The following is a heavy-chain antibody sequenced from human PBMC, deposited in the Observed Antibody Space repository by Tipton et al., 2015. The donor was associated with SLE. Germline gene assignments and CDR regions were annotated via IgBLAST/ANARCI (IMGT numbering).Heavy chain of an antibody. CDR2: IYYSGST. D-gene: IGHD6-19*01. V-gene: IGHV4-59*11. J-gene: IGHJ4*02. Sequence: TLSFTCTVSGGSISSHYWSWIRQPPGKGLEWIGYIYYSGSTNYNPSLKSRVTISVDTSKNQFSLKLSSVTAADTAVYYCARALAVAVAGLIDYWGQGTLVTVSS. CDR1: GGSISSHY. CDR3: ARALAVAVAGLIDY.